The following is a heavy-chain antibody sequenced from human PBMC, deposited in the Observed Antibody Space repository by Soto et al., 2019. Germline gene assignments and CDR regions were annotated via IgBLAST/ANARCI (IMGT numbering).Heavy chain of an antibody. Sequence: SETLSLTCTVSGGSISSGDYYWSWIRQPPGKGLEWIGYIYYSGSTYYNPSLKSRVTISVDTSKNQFSLKLSSVTAADTAVYYCARGRITMIDLAFDISGQATXVTVS. CDR3: ARGRITMIDLAFDI. D-gene: IGHD3-22*01. V-gene: IGHV4-30-4*01. CDR1: GGSISSGDYY. J-gene: IGHJ3*02. CDR2: IYYSGST.